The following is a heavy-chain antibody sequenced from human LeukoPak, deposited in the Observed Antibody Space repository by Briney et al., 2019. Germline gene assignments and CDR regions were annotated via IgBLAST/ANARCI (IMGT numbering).Heavy chain of an antibody. Sequence: GGSLRLSCAASGFTFSSYAMHWVRQAPGKGLEWVANMNQDGREKYYVDSVKGRFTISRDNAKNSLYLQMNSLRAEDTAVYYCARDDYGPAGYGGQGTLVTVSS. CDR3: ARDDYGPAGY. CDR2: MNQDGREK. J-gene: IGHJ4*02. D-gene: IGHD4-17*01. V-gene: IGHV3-7*01. CDR1: GFTFSSYA.